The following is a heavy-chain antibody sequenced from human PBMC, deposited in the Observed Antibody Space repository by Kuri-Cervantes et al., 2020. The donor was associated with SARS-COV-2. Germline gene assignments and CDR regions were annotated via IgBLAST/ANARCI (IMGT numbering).Heavy chain of an antibody. J-gene: IGHJ4*02. CDR2: VRRDGSNY. CDR1: GFTVSSNY. CDR3: AKDPLGGWLFDY. V-gene: IGHV3-30*02. Sequence: GESLKISCAASGFTVSSNYMSWVRQAPGKGLEWVGFVRRDGSNYYYADSVKGRFTISRDNSKNTLYLQMNSLRAEDTAVYYCAKDPLGGWLFDYWGQGTLVTVSS. D-gene: IGHD3-22*01.